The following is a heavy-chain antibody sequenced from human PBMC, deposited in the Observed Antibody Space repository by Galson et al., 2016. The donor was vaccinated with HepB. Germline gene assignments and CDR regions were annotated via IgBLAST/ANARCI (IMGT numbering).Heavy chain of an antibody. CDR2: IWYDGTNE. D-gene: IGHD2-15*01. Sequence: SLRLSCAASGFAFSSYGIHWVRQAPGKGLEWVALIWYDGTNEYYADSEKGRLTISRDNFKNTLYLQMNSLRAEDTAVYYCAKDIGYCSGGTCPNDAFDIWGQGTMVTVSS. CDR1: GFAFSSYG. CDR3: AKDIGYCSGGTCPNDAFDI. V-gene: IGHV3-33*06. J-gene: IGHJ3*02.